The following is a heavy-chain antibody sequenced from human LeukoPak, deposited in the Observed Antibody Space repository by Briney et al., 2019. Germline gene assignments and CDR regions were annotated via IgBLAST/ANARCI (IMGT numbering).Heavy chain of an antibody. CDR2: INPNSGGT. D-gene: IGHD3-22*01. CDR3: ARDTPTYYYDSSGYYPAAFDI. Sequence: ASVKVSCKASGYTFTGYYIHWVRQAPGQGLECMGRINPNSGGTNYAQKFQGRVTMTRDTSISTAYMELSRLRSDDTAVYYCARDTPTYYYDSSGYYPAAFDIWGQGTMVTVSS. V-gene: IGHV1-2*06. J-gene: IGHJ3*02. CDR1: GYTFTGYY.